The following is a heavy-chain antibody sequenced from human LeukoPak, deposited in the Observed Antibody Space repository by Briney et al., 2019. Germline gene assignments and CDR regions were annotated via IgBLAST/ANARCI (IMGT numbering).Heavy chain of an antibody. J-gene: IGHJ4*02. CDR3: ARDGVVPAAMKRTFDY. V-gene: IGHV4-39*07. CDR2: IYYSGST. D-gene: IGHD2-2*01. Sequence: SETLSLTCTVPGGSISSYYWSWIRQPPGKGLEWIGSIYYSGSTYYNPSLKSRVTISVDTSKNQFSLKLSSVTAADTAVYYCARDGVVPAAMKRTFDYWGQGTLVTVSS. CDR1: GGSISSYY.